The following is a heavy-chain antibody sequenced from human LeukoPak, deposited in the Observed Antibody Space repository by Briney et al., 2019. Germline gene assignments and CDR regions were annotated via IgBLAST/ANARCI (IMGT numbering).Heavy chain of an antibody. CDR2: IKQDGSEK. CDR1: GFTFSSYW. Sequence: GSLRLSCAASGFTFSSYWMSWVRQAPGKGLECVANIKQDGSEKYYVDSVKGRLTISRDNAKNSLYLQMNSLRAEDTAVYYCARVKYDFWIFEENFDYWGQGTLVTVSS. D-gene: IGHD3-3*01. CDR3: ARVKYDFWIFEENFDY. J-gene: IGHJ4*02. V-gene: IGHV3-7*01.